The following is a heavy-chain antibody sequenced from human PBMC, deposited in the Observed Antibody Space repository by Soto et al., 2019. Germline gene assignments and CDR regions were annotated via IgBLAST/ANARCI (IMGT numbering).Heavy chain of an antibody. Sequence: QVQVQESGPGLVKPSETLSLTCSVSGGSVRSGSYYWSWIRQPPGKGLQWIGYISYSGSTNYNPSLKSRVTISIDTSKPQFSLKLSSVTAADTAVYYCASLYCSRSSCYVNPWGQGTLVTVSS. J-gene: IGHJ5*02. V-gene: IGHV4-61*01. CDR2: ISYSGST. CDR1: GGSVRSGSYY. CDR3: ASLYCSRSSCYVNP. D-gene: IGHD2-2*01.